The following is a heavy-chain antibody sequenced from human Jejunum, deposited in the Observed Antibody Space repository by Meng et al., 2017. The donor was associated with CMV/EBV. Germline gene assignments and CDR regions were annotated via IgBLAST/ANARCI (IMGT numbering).Heavy chain of an antibody. Sequence: TAAAIHLIRQAPGQAPEWMGYINTKAGEPIYAQGFTGRFVFSLDTSVTTAYMQIYNLRSEDSAIYYCARDLLPSSLWGSFNYAWGYWGQGTPVTVSS. D-gene: IGHD3-16*01. V-gene: IGHV7-4-1*01. CDR3: ARDLLPSSLWGSFNYAWGY. CDR1: TAAA. J-gene: IGHJ4*02. CDR2: INTKAGEP.